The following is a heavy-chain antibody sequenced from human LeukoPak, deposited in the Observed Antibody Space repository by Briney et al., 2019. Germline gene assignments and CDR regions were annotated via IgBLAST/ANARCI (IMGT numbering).Heavy chain of an antibody. Sequence: GGSLRLSCAASGFTFSSYAMSWVRQAPGRGLEWVSAISGSGGSTYYADSVKGRFTISRDNSKNTLYLQMNSLRAEDTAVYYCAKSGGWRYYFDYWGQGTLVTVSS. CDR3: AKSGGWRYYFDY. CDR1: GFTFSSYA. J-gene: IGHJ4*02. V-gene: IGHV3-23*01. D-gene: IGHD6-19*01. CDR2: ISGSGGST.